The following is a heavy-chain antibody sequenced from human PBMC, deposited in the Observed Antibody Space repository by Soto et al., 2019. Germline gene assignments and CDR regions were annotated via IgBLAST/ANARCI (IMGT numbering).Heavy chain of an antibody. J-gene: IGHJ5*02. CDR1: GFTFSSYA. D-gene: IGHD3-3*01. V-gene: IGHV3-23*01. CDR3: AKGIWSGYQNNNWFDP. CDR2: ISGSGGST. Sequence: EVQLLESGGGLVQPGGSLRLSCAASGFTFSSYAMSWVRQAPGKGLEWVSAISGSGGSTYYADSVKGRFTISRDNSKNTLYLQMNSLRAENTAVYYCAKGIWSGYQNNNWFDPWGQGTLVTVSS.